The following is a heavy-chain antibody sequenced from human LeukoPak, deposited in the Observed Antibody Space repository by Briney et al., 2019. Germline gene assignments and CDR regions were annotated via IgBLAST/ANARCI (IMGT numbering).Heavy chain of an antibody. Sequence: GGSLRLSCAASGFTFSDSWMSWVRPAPGKGLEWVANMNQDGSAKGYVDSVKGRSTISRDNARNSLYLQMSSLRPEDTAVYYCATYTHWVAGDVWGQGTTVTVSS. CDR3: ATYTHWVAGDV. CDR2: MNQDGSAK. J-gene: IGHJ6*02. CDR1: GFTFSDSW. D-gene: IGHD3-16*01. V-gene: IGHV3-7*01.